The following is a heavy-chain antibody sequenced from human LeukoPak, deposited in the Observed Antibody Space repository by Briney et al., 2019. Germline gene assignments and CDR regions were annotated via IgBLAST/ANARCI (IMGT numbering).Heavy chain of an antibody. J-gene: IGHJ4*02. CDR1: GGSFSGYY. CDR2: INHSGST. Sequence: SETLSLTCAVYGGSFSGYYWSWIRQPPGKGLEWIGEINHSGSTNYNPSLKSRVTISVDTSKNQFSLKLSSVTAADTAVYYCARGLGIAARNWGQGTLVTVSS. V-gene: IGHV4-34*01. D-gene: IGHD6-6*01. CDR3: ARGLGIAARN.